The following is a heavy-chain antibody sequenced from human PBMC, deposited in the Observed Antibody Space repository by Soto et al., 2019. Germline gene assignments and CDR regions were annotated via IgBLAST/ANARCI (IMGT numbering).Heavy chain of an antibody. J-gene: IGHJ4*02. D-gene: IGHD6-13*01. Sequence: QVQLVESGGGLVKPGGSLRLSCAASGFTFSDYYMSWIRQAPGKGLEWVSYISSSSGYINYADSVKGRFTISRDNANNSRYLQMNRLRAEDTAVYYCAREGPGSSSWYVDSWGQGTLVTVSS. CDR2: ISSSSGYI. CDR3: AREGPGSSSWYVDS. CDR1: GFTFSDYY. V-gene: IGHV3-11*05.